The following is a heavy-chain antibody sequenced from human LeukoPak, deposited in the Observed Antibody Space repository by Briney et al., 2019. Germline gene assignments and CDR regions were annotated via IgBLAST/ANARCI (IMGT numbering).Heavy chain of an antibody. Sequence: GGSLRLSCAASGVTASRNYMSWVRQAPGKGLEWVPVMYSDGSTYYADSVKGRFTISRDNSKNTLYLQMNSLRAEETAVYYCARGRITMVRGVIILTEYYFDYWGQGTLVTVSS. CDR2: MYSDGST. CDR3: ARGRITMVRGVIILTEYYFDY. V-gene: IGHV3-53*01. J-gene: IGHJ4*02. D-gene: IGHD3-10*01. CDR1: GVTASRNY.